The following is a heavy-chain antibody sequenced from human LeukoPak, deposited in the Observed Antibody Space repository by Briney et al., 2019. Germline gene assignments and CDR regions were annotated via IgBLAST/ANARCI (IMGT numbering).Heavy chain of an antibody. V-gene: IGHV1-2*06. CDR3: AKYYYDSSGYYAFDY. CDR2: INPNSGGT. CDR1: GYTFTGYY. D-gene: IGHD3-22*01. J-gene: IGHJ4*02. Sequence: ASVKVSCKASGYTFTGYYMHWVRQAPGQGLEWMGRINPNSGGTNSAQKLQGRVTMTTDTSTSTAYMELRSLRSDDTAVYYCAKYYYDSSGYYAFDYWGQGTLVTVSS.